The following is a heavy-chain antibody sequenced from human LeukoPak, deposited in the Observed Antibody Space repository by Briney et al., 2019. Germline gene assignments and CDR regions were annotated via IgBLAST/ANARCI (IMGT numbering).Heavy chain of an antibody. CDR1: GFTFSSYG. CDR2: MSGSGGMT. Sequence: GGSLRLSCAASGFTFSSYGMHWVRQAPGKGLEWVSAMSGSGGMTYYADSVKGRFSISRDNSKNTLHLQMNSLRAEDTAVYYCAKGAMPYYDGSGYNYFDYWGQGTPVTVSS. D-gene: IGHD3-22*01. J-gene: IGHJ4*02. CDR3: AKGAMPYYDGSGYNYFDY. V-gene: IGHV3-23*01.